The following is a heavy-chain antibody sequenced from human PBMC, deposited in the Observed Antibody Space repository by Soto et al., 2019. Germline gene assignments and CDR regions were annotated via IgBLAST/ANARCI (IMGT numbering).Heavy chain of an antibody. V-gene: IGHV1-69*01. Sequence: QVQLVQSGAEVKKPGSSVKVSCKASGAIFSSYAVSWVRQVHGQGLEWMGGIIPIFATPKYGQKFQDRVTITADESTSSAYMELSSLRSDDTAVYYCARALYGDFVTWFDSWSQGTPVTVSS. D-gene: IGHD4-17*01. CDR1: GAIFSSYA. CDR2: IIPIFATP. CDR3: ARALYGDFVTWFDS. J-gene: IGHJ5*01.